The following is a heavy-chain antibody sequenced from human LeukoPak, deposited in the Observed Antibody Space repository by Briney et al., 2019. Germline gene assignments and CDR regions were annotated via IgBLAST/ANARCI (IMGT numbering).Heavy chain of an antibody. J-gene: IGHJ4*02. CDR3: ARDGLRYAADY. CDR1: GGSISSYY. CDR2: ISYSGST. Sequence: WETLSLTCTVSGGSISSYYWSWIRQPPGKGLEWIGNISYSGSTNYNPSLKSRVTISVDTSKNQFSLKLSSVSTADTAVYYCARDGLRYAADYWGQGTLVTVSS. D-gene: IGHD5-12*01. V-gene: IGHV4-59*01.